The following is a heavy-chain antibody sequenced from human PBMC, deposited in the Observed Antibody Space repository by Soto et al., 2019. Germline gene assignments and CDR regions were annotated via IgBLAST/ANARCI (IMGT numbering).Heavy chain of an antibody. J-gene: IGHJ6*02. D-gene: IGHD3-9*01. CDR2: IIPIFGTA. V-gene: IGHV1-69*13. Sequence: SVEVSCKGSGGTFSSYSISWVRQAPGQGLEWMGGIIPIFGTANYAQKFQGRVTITADESTSTAYMELSSLRSEDTAVYYCAREVGGSYDILTGYYRDYYGMDVWGQGTTVTVSS. CDR3: AREVGGSYDILTGYYRDYYGMDV. CDR1: GGTFSSYS.